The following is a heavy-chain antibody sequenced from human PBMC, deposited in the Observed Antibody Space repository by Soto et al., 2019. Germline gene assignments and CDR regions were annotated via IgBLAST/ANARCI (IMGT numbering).Heavy chain of an antibody. V-gene: IGHV4-39*01. CDR1: GDSISSNNYY. CDR3: ARQYCSYGVCYRADYYAMDV. Sequence: SETLSLTCTVSGDSISSNNYYWGWIRQPPGKGLEWIGSVYFTGSTYYTPSLKSRVTISVDASKNQFSLKLSSVTAADTAVYYCARQYCSYGVCYRADYYAMDVWGQGTTVTVSS. D-gene: IGHD2-8*01. CDR2: VYFTGST. J-gene: IGHJ6*02.